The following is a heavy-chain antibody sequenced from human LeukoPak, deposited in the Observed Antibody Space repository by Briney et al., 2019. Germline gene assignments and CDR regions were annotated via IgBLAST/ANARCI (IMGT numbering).Heavy chain of an antibody. D-gene: IGHD1-1*01. Sequence: ASVKVSCKASGYTFTNYYMHWVRQAPGQGLEWMGIINPSGGSTSYAQKFQGRVTVTRDTSTSTVYMELSSLRSEDTAVYYCARDVQLERLIDYWGQGTLVTVSS. V-gene: IGHV1-46*01. J-gene: IGHJ4*02. CDR1: GYTFTNYY. CDR3: ARDVQLERLIDY. CDR2: INPSGGST.